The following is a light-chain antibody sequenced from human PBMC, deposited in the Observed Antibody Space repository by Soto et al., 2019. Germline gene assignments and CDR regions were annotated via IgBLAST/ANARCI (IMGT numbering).Light chain of an antibody. CDR2: SNN. CDR3: AAWADRLNVYV. J-gene: IGLJ1*01. CDR1: SSNIGSNT. Sequence: QSVLTQPPSASGTPGQRVTISCSGSSSNIGSNTVNWYQQLPGTAPKLLIYSNNQRPSGVPDRFSGSKSGTSASLAISGLQSDAEADYHCAAWADRLNVYVFGTGTKVTVL. V-gene: IGLV1-44*01.